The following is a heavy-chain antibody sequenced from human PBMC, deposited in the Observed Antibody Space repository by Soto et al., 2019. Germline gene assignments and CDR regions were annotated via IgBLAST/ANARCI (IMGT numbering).Heavy chain of an antibody. J-gene: IGHJ6*03. V-gene: IGHV3-74*01. CDR2: INSDGSST. CDR3: ARDDLDFINYYYYMDV. Sequence: GGSLRLSCAASGFTFSSYWMHWVRQAPGKGLVWVSRINSDGSSTSYADSVKGRFTISRDNAKNTLYLQMNSLRAEDTAVYYCARDDLDFINYYYYMDVWGKGTTVTVSS. CDR1: GFTFSSYW. D-gene: IGHD3-10*01.